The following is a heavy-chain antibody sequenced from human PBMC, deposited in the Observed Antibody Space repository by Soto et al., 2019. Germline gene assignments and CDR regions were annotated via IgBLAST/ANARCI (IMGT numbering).Heavy chain of an antibody. CDR1: GFTFSSYA. D-gene: IGHD6-13*01. Sequence: GGSLRLSCEASGFTFSSYAVSWVRQAPGKGLEWVSEISDSGGGTYYADSVRGRFIISRDNSKNTLYLQMNSLRAEDTSVYYCASLYSSSPWYYGMDVWGQGTTVTVSS. CDR3: ASLYSSSPWYYGMDV. CDR2: ISDSGGGT. V-gene: IGHV3-23*01. J-gene: IGHJ6*02.